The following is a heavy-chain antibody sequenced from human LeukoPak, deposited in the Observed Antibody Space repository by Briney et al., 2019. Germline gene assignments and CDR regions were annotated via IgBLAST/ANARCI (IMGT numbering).Heavy chain of an antibody. Sequence: GSLRLSCAASEFTFSNYAMSWIRQAPGKGLEWVSAISGSGGGRFYADSVKGRFTISRDNSKNTLFLQMNSLRAEDTAVYYCAKDHHDYYGSGSYYRGGFFDYWGQGTLVTVSS. V-gene: IGHV3-23*01. CDR1: EFTFSNYA. CDR2: ISGSGGGR. J-gene: IGHJ4*02. D-gene: IGHD3-10*01. CDR3: AKDHHDYYGSGSYYRGGFFDY.